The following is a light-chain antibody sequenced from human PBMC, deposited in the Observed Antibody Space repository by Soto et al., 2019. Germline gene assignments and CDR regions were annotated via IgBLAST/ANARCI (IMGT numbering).Light chain of an antibody. CDR3: QAYDRSLSGSV. CDR1: SSNIGAGYD. Sequence: QSVLTQPPSVSGAPGQSVTISCTGSSSNIGAGYDVHWYQQLPGTAPKLLIYGNSNRPSGVPDRFSGSKSGTSASLAITGLQAEDEADYYCQAYDRSLSGSVFGGGTKVTVL. CDR2: GNS. V-gene: IGLV1-40*01. J-gene: IGLJ3*02.